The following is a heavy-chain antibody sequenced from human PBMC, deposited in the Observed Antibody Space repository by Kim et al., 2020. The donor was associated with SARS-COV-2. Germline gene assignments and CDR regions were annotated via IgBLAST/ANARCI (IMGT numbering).Heavy chain of an antibody. J-gene: IGHJ6*02. D-gene: IGHD3-10*01. V-gene: IGHV3-33*05. CDR1: GFTFSSYG. CDR3: ARGRSYGRFGELLLFFRYGMDV. Sequence: GGSLRLSCAASGFTFSSYGMHWVRQAPGKGLEWVAVISYDGSNKYYADSVKGRFTISRDNSKNTLYLQMNSLRAEDTAVYYCARGRSYGRFGELLLFFRYGMDVWGQGTTVTVSS. CDR2: ISYDGSNK.